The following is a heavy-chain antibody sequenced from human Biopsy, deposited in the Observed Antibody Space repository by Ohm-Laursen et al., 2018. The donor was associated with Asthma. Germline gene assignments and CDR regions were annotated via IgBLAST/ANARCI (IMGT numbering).Heavy chain of an antibody. CDR3: ASDFPKDYVRYNFQF. CDR2: HDHEEGGT. Sequence: ASVKVSCKASGGTFSTFGISWVRQAPGQGLEWMGGHDHEEGGTVNAWRFQGRVTMTEDTSTDTAYMELSSLSSDDTAVYYCASDFPKDYVRYNFQFWGQGTLVTVSS. CDR1: GGTFSTFG. D-gene: IGHD4-17*01. V-gene: IGHV1-24*01. J-gene: IGHJ4*02.